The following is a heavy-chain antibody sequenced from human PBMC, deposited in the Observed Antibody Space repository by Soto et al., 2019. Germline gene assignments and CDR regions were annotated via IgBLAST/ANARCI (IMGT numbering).Heavy chain of an antibody. D-gene: IGHD2-2*01. J-gene: IGHJ6*02. V-gene: IGHV1-69*04. CDR1: GYTLTELS. CDR3: ARASGIVVVPASHYYYYGMDV. Sequence: SVKVSCKVSGYTLTELSMHWVRQAPGQGLEWMGRIIPILGIANYAQKFQGRVTITADKSTSTAYMELSSLRSEDTAVYYCARASGIVVVPASHYYYYGMDVWGQGTTVTVSS. CDR2: IIPILGIA.